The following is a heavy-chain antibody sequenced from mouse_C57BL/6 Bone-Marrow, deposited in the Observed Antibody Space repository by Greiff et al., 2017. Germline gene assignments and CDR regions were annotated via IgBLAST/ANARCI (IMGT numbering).Heavy chain of an antibody. D-gene: IGHD2-4*01. CDR1: GYTFTSYW. Sequence: VQLQQPGAELVKPGASVKLSCKASGYTFTSYWMHWVKQRPGQGLEWIGMIHPNSGSTNYNEKFKSKATLTVDKSSSTAYMQLSSLTSEDSAVYYCARTLGLWAWFAYWGQGTLVTVSA. CDR2: IHPNSGST. CDR3: ARTLGLWAWFAY. J-gene: IGHJ3*01. V-gene: IGHV1-64*01.